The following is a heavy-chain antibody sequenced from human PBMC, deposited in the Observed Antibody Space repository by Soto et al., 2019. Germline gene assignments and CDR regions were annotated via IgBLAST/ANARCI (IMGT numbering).Heavy chain of an antibody. Sequence: VELLESGGGLVQPGGSLRLSCAASGFTFSNYGMSWVRQAPGRGLEWVSIINDNGDKTHDEDSVKGRFTISTDNSENSVYLDLNSLRGEDTAIYYWARRGQLDSWGQGTLVTVSS. V-gene: IGHV3-23*01. D-gene: IGHD2-2*01. J-gene: IGHJ4*02. CDR3: ARRGQLDS. CDR2: INDNGDKT. CDR1: GFTFSNYG.